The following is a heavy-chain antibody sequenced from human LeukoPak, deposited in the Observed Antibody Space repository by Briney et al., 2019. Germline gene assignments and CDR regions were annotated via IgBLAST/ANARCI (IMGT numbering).Heavy chain of an antibody. CDR2: ISGSGGST. V-gene: IGHV3-23*01. J-gene: IGHJ4*02. D-gene: IGHD3-22*01. CDR3: AKSPRWRAIVVVPTIFDY. CDR1: GFTFSSYA. Sequence: GGSLRLSCAASGFTFSSYAMSWVRQAPGKGLEWVSAISGSGGSTYYADSVKGRFTISRDNSKNTLYLQMNSLRAEVTAVYYCAKSPRWRAIVVVPTIFDYWGQGTLVTVSS.